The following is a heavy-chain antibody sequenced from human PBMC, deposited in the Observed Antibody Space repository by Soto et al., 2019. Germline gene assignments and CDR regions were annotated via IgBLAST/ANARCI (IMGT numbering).Heavy chain of an antibody. CDR1: GGSISSGGYS. D-gene: IGHD3-22*01. CDR2: IYHSGST. V-gene: IGHV4-30-2*01. J-gene: IGHJ6*02. CDR3: AGSGYYHNSGMDV. Sequence: QLQLQESGSGLVKPSQTLSLTCAVSGGSISSGGYSWSWIRQPPGKGLEWIGYIYHSGSTYYNPSFKSRVTISVDRSKNQFSLKLSSVTAADTAVYYGAGSGYYHNSGMDVWGQGTTVTVSS.